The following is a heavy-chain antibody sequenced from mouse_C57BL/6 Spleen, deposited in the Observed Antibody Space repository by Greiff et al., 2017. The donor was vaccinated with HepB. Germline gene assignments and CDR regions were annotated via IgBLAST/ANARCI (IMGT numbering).Heavy chain of an antibody. CDR3: TTGFTTGDYFDY. Sequence: VQLQQSGAELVRPGASVKLSCTASGFNIKDYYMHWVKQRPEQGLEWIGRIDPEDGDTEYAPKFQGKATMTVETSSNTAYLQLSSLTSEDTAVYYCTTGFTTGDYFDYWGQGTTLTVSS. CDR2: IDPEDGDT. D-gene: IGHD1-1*01. J-gene: IGHJ2*01. V-gene: IGHV14-1*01. CDR1: GFNIKDYY.